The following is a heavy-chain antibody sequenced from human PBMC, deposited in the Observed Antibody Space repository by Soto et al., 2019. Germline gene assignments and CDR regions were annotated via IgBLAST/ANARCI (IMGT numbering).Heavy chain of an antibody. CDR2: ISSSGSTI. J-gene: IGHJ4*02. Sequence: PGGSLRLSCAASGFTFSNAWMSWVRRAPGKGLEWVSYISSSGSTIYYADSVKGRFTISRDNSKNSLYLQMNSLRAEDTAVYYCARDDYPYYDDSSGYHFDYWGQGALVTVSS. V-gene: IGHV3-48*01. D-gene: IGHD3-22*01. CDR1: GFTFSNAW. CDR3: ARDDYPYYDDSSGYHFDY.